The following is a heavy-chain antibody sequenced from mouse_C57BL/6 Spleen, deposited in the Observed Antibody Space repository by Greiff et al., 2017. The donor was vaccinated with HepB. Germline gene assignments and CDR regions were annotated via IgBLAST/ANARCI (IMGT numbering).Heavy chain of an antibody. V-gene: IGHV3-6*01. CDR2: ISYDGSN. D-gene: IGHD2-3*01. CDR3: ARDGYYVRYFDY. J-gene: IGHJ2*01. Sequence: EVQVVESGPGLVKPSQSLSLSCSVSGYSITSGYYWNWIRQSPRNQLEWMGYISYDGSNNYNPSLKSRITITRDTSKNQFFLKLNSVTTEDTATYYCARDGYYVRYFDYWGQGTTLTVAS. CDR1: GYSITSGYY.